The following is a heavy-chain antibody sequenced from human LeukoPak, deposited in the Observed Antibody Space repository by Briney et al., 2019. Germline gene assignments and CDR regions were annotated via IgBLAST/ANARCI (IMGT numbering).Heavy chain of an antibody. CDR1: GGTFSSYA. CDR2: IIPISGTA. Sequence: SVKVSCKASGGTFSSYAISWVRQAPGQGLEWMGGIIPISGTANYAQKFQGRVTITTDESTSTAYMELSSLRSEDTAVYYCASRGSWGGNYFDYWGQGTLVTVSS. J-gene: IGHJ4*02. V-gene: IGHV1-69*05. CDR3: ASRGSWGGNYFDY. D-gene: IGHD1-26*01.